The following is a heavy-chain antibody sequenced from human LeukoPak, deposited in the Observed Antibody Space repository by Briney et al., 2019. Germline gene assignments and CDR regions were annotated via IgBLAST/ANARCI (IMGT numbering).Heavy chain of an antibody. Sequence: GGSLRLSCAASGFTFSSYGMHWVRQAPGKGLEWLAVISYDGSNEYYAHSVKGRFTISRDNSKNTLFLQMNSLRPEDTAVYYCAKARGTYYFDYWGQGTLVTVSS. CDR2: ISYDGSNE. J-gene: IGHJ4*02. V-gene: IGHV3-30*18. D-gene: IGHD6-25*01. CDR3: AKARGTYYFDY. CDR1: GFTFSSYG.